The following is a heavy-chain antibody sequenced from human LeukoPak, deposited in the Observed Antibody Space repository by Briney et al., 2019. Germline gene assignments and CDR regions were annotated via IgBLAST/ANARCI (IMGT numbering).Heavy chain of an antibody. CDR2: IYHRGST. J-gene: IGHJ4*02. V-gene: IGHV4-38-2*01. CDR3: ARSFAGSPIDY. D-gene: IGHD3-16*01. CDR1: GYSISSGYY. Sequence: SETLSLTRAVSGYSISSGYYWGWIRQSPGKGLEWIGSIYHRGSTYCNPSLKSRVTISVDTSKNQFSLKLSSVTAADTAIYYCARSFAGSPIDYWGQGTLVTVSS.